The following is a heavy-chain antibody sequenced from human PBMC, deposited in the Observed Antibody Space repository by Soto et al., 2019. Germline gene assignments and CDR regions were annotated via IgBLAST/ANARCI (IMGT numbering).Heavy chain of an antibody. CDR2: ISDDGSTA. V-gene: IGHV3-74*01. CDR3: ARGPRVSSTGTGAH. CDR1: GFTFSAYW. D-gene: IGHD1-1*01. J-gene: IGHJ4*02. Sequence: GGSLRLSCSVSGFTFSAYWMHWVRQVPGKGLTWVSRISDDGSTATYADSVKGRFVISRDNAKNSLYLEMNTLRADGSGLYYCARGPRVSSTGTGAHWGRGTLVTV.